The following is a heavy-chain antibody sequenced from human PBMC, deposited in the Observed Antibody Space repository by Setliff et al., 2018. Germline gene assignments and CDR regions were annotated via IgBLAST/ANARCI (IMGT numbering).Heavy chain of an antibody. V-gene: IGHV1-69*13. Sequence: SVKVSCKSSGGTFSSSGITWVRQAPGQGLQWLGRFIPILGATNYAQNFQGRVSISADESTTTGYMELRSLRSDDTATYWCSKLVRFCTRTSCQRLSGDESWGQGTLVTVSS. CDR2: FIPILGAT. CDR1: GGTFSSSG. CDR3: SKLVRFCTRTSCQRLSGDES. D-gene: IGHD2-2*01. J-gene: IGHJ5*02.